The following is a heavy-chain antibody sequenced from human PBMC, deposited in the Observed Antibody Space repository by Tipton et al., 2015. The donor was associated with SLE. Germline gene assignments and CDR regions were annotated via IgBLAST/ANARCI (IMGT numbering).Heavy chain of an antibody. J-gene: IGHJ6*02. D-gene: IGHD3-10*01. Sequence: SLRLSCAASGFTFSSYSMTWVRQAPGKGLEWVSTINGGSSATYYADSVKGRFTISRDNSKNTLYLQVNSLRAEDTAVYYCAKFGGELLRFYYYYGMDVWGQGTTVTVSS. V-gene: IGHV3-23*01. CDR2: INGGSSAT. CDR1: GFTFSSYS. CDR3: AKFGGELLRFYYYYGMDV.